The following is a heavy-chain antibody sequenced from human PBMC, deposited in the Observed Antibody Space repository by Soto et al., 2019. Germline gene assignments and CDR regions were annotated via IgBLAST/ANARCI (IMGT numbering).Heavy chain of an antibody. CDR3: ARDRVRPLIGVNDYYAVDV. D-gene: IGHD5-12*01. V-gene: IGHV1-69*05. Sequence: QVQLVQSGADVKKPGSSVTVSCKASAGTFGNSAISWVRQAPGPGLEWMGGIIPIFPTPDYAQKYQGRVTIRTDEHTSTAYMELTSLGSDDTAVYYCARDRVRPLIGVNDYYAVDVWGQGTAVTVSS. CDR2: IIPIFPTP. J-gene: IGHJ6*02. CDR1: AGTFGNSA.